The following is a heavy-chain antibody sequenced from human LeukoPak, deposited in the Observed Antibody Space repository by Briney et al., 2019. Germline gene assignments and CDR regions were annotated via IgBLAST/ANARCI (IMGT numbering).Heavy chain of an antibody. Sequence: SETLSLTCTVSGGSISGYYWSWIRQPPGKGLEWIGFIYYRGSTNYNPSLKSRVTISVDKSKNQFSLKLSSVTAADTAVYYCASWDGSYYDYWGQGTLVTVSS. CDR1: GGSISGYY. V-gene: IGHV4-59*12. CDR2: IYYRGST. D-gene: IGHD3-10*01. J-gene: IGHJ4*02. CDR3: ASWDGSYYDY.